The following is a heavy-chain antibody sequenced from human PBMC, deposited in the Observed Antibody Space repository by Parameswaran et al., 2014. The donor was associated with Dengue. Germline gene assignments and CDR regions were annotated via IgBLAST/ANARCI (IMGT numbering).Heavy chain of an antibody. Sequence: RWIRQPQEGLEWVSVIYSGGSTYYADSVKGRFTISRDNSKNTLYLQMNSLRAEDAAVYYCARDPRYSGSYYVGDAFDIWGQGQWSPSPQ. CDR2: IYSGGST. J-gene: IGHJ3*02. D-gene: IGHD1-26*01. CDR3: ARDPRYSGSYYVGDAFDI. V-gene: IGHV3-53*05.